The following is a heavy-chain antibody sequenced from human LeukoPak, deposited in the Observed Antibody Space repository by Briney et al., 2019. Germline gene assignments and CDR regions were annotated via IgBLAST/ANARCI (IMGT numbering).Heavy chain of an antibody. Sequence: GGSLRLSCAASGFTFSSYSMNWVRQAPGKGLEWVSSISSSSSYIYYADSVKGRFTISRDNAKNSLYLQMNSLRAEDTAVYYCARDTAYYYGSGLDYWGQGTLVTVSS. CDR3: ARDTAYYYGSGLDY. D-gene: IGHD3-10*01. V-gene: IGHV3-21*04. CDR2: ISSSSSYI. CDR1: GFTFSSYS. J-gene: IGHJ4*02.